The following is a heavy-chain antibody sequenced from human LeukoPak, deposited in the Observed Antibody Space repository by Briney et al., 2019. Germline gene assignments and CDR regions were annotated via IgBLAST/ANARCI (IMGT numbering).Heavy chain of an antibody. J-gene: IGHJ5*02. CDR3: ARRLGSSGYPNWFDP. V-gene: IGHV4-39*07. Sequence: SETLSLTCTVSGGSISSSSYYWGWLRQPPGKGLEWIGSIYYSGSTYYNPSLKSRVTISVDTSKNQFSLKLSSVTAADTAVYYCARRLGSSGYPNWFDPWGQGTLVTVSS. CDR1: GGSISSSSYY. D-gene: IGHD3-3*01. CDR2: IYYSGST.